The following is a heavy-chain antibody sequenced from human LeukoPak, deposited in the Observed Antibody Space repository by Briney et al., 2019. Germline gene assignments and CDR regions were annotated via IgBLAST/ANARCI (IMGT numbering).Heavy chain of an antibody. V-gene: IGHV3-30*02. Sequence: GGSLRLSCAASGFTFSSYGMHWVRQAPGKGLEWVAFIRYDGSNKYYADSVKGRFTISRDNSKNTLYLQMNSLRAEDTAVYYCAKVGRRDYYGSGSPPYYYYYMDVWGKGTTVTISS. J-gene: IGHJ6*03. D-gene: IGHD3-10*01. CDR3: AKVGRRDYYGSGSPPYYYYYMDV. CDR1: GFTFSSYG. CDR2: IRYDGSNK.